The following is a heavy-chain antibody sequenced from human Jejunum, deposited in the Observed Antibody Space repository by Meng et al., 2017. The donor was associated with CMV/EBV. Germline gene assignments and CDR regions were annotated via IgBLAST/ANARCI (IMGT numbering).Heavy chain of an antibody. CDR3: AKPRVGASGDAFEI. V-gene: IGHV3-23*01. Sequence: AAFTFNNYAMRWGRQAPGKGLEWVSSISASGGRTLYATSVKGRLTISRDNSKNTLYLQMNSLRAEDTALYYCAKPRVGASGDAFEIWGQGTMVTVSS. D-gene: IGHD1-26*01. CDR2: ISASGGRT. CDR1: AFTFNNYA. J-gene: IGHJ3*02.